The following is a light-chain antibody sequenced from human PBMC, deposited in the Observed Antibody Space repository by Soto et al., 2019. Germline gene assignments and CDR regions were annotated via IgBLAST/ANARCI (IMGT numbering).Light chain of an antibody. CDR2: DAS. CDR1: QSVTSN. J-gene: IGKJ1*01. Sequence: ETVMTQSPATLSVSPGERATLSCRASQSVTSNLAWYQQKPGQAPRLLIYDASNRATGIPARFSGSGSGTDFTLTISRLEPEDFAVYYCQQYNNSLWTFGQGTKVDIK. CDR3: QQYNNSLWT. V-gene: IGKV3D-15*01.